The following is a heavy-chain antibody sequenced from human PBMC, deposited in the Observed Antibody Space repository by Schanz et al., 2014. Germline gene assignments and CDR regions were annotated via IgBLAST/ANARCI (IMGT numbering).Heavy chain of an antibody. D-gene: IGHD2-2*01. Sequence: VQLVESGGGLIQPGGSLRLSCAVSGFTVSSNHMNWVRQAPGKGLEWVSAISGSGGSTYYADSVKGRFTISRDNSKNTLYLQMNTLRAEDTAVYYCAKDSTHIDIVLVPTAIDYWGQGTLVTVSS. CDR1: GFTVSSNH. CDR2: ISGSGGST. CDR3: AKDSTHIDIVLVPTAIDY. V-gene: IGHV3-23*04. J-gene: IGHJ4*02.